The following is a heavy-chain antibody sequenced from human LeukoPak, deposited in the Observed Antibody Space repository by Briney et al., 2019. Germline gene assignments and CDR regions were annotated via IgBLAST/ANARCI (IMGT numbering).Heavy chain of an antibody. Sequence: GGSLRLSCAASGFTVSRNYMTWVRQAPGKGLEWVSVIYSSGTTYYADSVKGRFTISRDNSKNTLYLQMNSLRAEDTAVYYCARAAWIDYYYYMDVWGKGTTVTISS. V-gene: IGHV3-53*01. J-gene: IGHJ6*03. CDR3: ARAAWIDYYYYMDV. CDR1: GFTVSRNY. D-gene: IGHD2-2*03. CDR2: IYSSGTT.